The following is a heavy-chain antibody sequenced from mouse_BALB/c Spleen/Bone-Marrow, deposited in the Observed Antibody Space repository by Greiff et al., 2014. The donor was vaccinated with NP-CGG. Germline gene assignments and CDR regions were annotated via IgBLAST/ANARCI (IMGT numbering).Heavy chain of an antibody. CDR1: GFSLSSYG. Sequence: VQLVESGPGLVQPSQSLSITCTVSGFSLSSYGVHWVRQSPGKGLEWLGVIWSGGSTDYNAALISRLTISKDNSKSQVFFKMTSLQANDTAIYYCARNHRGYYFDYWGQGTTLTVSS. CDR3: ARNHRGYYFDY. CDR2: IWSGGST. J-gene: IGHJ2*01. V-gene: IGHV2-2*02. D-gene: IGHD3-1*01.